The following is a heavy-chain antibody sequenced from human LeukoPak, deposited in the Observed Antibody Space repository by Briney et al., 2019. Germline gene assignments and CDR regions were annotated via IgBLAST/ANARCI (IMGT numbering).Heavy chain of an antibody. Sequence: SVKVSCKASGGTFSSYAISWVRQAPGQGLEWMGGIIPIFGTANYAQKFQGRVTITTDESTSTAYMELSSLRSEDTAVYYCARDRDGYSPYFAYWGQGTLVTVSA. D-gene: IGHD5-24*01. CDR1: GGTFSSYA. V-gene: IGHV1-69*05. J-gene: IGHJ4*02. CDR2: IIPIFGTA. CDR3: ARDRDGYSPYFAY.